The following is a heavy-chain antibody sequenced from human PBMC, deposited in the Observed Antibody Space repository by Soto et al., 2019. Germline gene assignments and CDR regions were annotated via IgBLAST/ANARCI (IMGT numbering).Heavy chain of an antibody. CDR2: IYHAGYT. J-gene: IGHJ6*02. Sequence: QVQLQESGPGLVKPSRTVSLTCAVSGGSITNNDWWAWVRQPPGKGPEWIGEIYHAGYTNYNPSLKIRVTISRDTSKNQISLNLKSVTAADTAIYVCARSGFGEHNDYYFALDVWGQGTTVTVSS. D-gene: IGHD3-10*01. CDR1: GGSITNNDW. V-gene: IGHV4-4*02. CDR3: ARSGFGEHNDYYFALDV.